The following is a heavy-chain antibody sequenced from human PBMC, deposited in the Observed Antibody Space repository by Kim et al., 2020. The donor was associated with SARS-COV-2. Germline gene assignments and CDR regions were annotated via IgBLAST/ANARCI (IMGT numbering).Heavy chain of an antibody. CDR1: GYNFNNYW. D-gene: IGHD3-10*01. CDR2: IDPSDSYT. CDR3: ARLLTKTYYGSGTGMDV. V-gene: IGHV5-10-1*01. Sequence: GESLKISCKGSGYNFNNYWMTWVRQMPGKGLEWMGKIDPSDSYTEYSPSFQGHVTFSVDRSISTAYLQWSSLKASDTAMYYCARLLTKTYYGSGTGMDVWGQGTTVTVAS. J-gene: IGHJ6*02.